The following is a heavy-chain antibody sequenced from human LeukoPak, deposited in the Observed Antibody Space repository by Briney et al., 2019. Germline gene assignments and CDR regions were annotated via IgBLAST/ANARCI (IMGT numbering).Heavy chain of an antibody. CDR1: GFTFSSYW. CDR3: ASDTWSGWTFDY. CDR2: IKQDGSEK. J-gene: IGHJ4*02. D-gene: IGHD6-19*01. V-gene: IGHV3-7*01. Sequence: GGSLRPSCAASGFTFSSYWMSWVRQAPGKGLEWVANIKQDGSEKYYVDSVKGRFTISRDNAKNSLYLQMNSLRAEDTAVFYCASDTWSGWTFDYWGQGTLVTVSS.